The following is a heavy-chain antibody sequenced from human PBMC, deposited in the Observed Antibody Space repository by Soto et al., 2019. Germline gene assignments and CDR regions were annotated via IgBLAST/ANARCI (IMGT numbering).Heavy chain of an antibody. D-gene: IGHD3-10*01. J-gene: IGHJ4*02. CDR3: ARFRRSRLLWFGESD. CDR1: GYTFTGYY. CDR2: INPNSGGT. Sequence: ASVKVSCKASGYTFTGYYMHWVRQAPGQGLEWMGWINPNSGGTNYAQKFQGRVTMTRDTSISTAYMELSRLRSDDTAVYYCARFRRSRLLWFGESDCGQGTLLTVSS. V-gene: IGHV1-2*02.